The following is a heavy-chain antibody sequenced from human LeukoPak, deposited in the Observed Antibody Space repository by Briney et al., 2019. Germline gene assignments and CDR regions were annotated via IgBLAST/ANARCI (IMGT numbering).Heavy chain of an antibody. CDR1: GYTFTSYY. Sequence: ASVKVSCKASGYTFTSYYMHWVRQAPGQGLEWMGIINPSGGSTSYAQKFQGRVTMTRDTSTSTVYMELSSLRSEDTAVYYCARDPSAEKGYGDYVPAFDIWGQGTMVTVSS. J-gene: IGHJ3*02. CDR3: ARDPSAEKGYGDYVPAFDI. V-gene: IGHV1-46*01. D-gene: IGHD4-17*01. CDR2: INPSGGST.